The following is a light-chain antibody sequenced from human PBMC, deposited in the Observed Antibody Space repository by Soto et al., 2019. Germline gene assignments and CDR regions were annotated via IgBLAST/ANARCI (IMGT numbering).Light chain of an antibody. Sequence: EIVLTQSPGTLSMSPGERATLSCRASQSVSSNYLAWYLQKPGQAPRLLIYGASSRATGIPDRFSGSGSGTDFTLTISRLEPEDFAVYYCQKYGSSTYTFGQGTKLEIK. CDR2: GAS. J-gene: IGKJ2*01. CDR3: QKYGSSTYT. V-gene: IGKV3-20*01. CDR1: QSVSSNY.